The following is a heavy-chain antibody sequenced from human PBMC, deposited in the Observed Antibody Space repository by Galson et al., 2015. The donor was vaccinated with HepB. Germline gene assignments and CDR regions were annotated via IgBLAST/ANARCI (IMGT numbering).Heavy chain of an antibody. J-gene: IGHJ4*02. V-gene: IGHV5-51*01. CDR3: ARHSSGWFSDY. CDR2: IDPGDPDP. D-gene: IGHD6-13*01. CDR1: GYDFTNYW. Sequence: QSGAEVKKPGESLRISCTGSGYDFTNYWIGWVRQMPGEGLEWMGVIDPGDPDPRYSPSFQGQVIISADKSISTAYLQWTSLKASDTAMYYCARHSSGWFSDYWGQGTLVTVSS.